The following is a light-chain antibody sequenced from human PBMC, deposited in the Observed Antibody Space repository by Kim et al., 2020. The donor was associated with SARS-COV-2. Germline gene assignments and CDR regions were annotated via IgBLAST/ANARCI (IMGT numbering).Light chain of an antibody. CDR1: ELGDKY. J-gene: IGLJ2*01. V-gene: IGLV3-25*03. Sequence: SYELTQPPSVSVSPGQTARITCSGDELGDKYVCWYQQKPGRAPVLIIYQDTERPSGIPERISGSNSGKTATLTISGAQAVDESDYYCQASDSSANGVFGGGTQLTVL. CDR2: QDT. CDR3: QASDSSANGV.